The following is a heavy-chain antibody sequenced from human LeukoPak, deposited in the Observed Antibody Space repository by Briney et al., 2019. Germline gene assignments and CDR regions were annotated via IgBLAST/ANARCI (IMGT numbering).Heavy chain of an antibody. J-gene: IGHJ5*02. V-gene: IGHV3-23*01. CDR1: GFTFSSYG. CDR2: ISGSGGST. CDR3: TTVGGIYYDSSSYYYRYGS. D-gene: IGHD3-22*01. Sequence: GGTLRLSCAASGFTFSSYGMSWVRQAPGKGLEWVSAISGSGGSTYYADSVKGRFTISRDNSKNTLYLQMNSLKTEDTAVYYCTTVGGIYYDSSSYYYRYGSWGQGTLVTVSS.